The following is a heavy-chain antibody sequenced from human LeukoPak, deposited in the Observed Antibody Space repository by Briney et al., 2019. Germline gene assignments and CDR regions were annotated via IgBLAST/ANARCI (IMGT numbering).Heavy chain of an antibody. CDR3: AHYDFWSGYYTGFDY. CDR2: INPNSGGT. Sequence: GASVKVSCKASGYTFTGYYMHWVRQAPGQGLEWMGWINPNSGGTNYAQKFQGRVTMTRDTSISTAYMELSRLRSDDTAVYYCAHYDFWSGYYTGFDYWGQGTLVTVSS. D-gene: IGHD3-3*01. V-gene: IGHV1-2*02. CDR1: GYTFTGYY. J-gene: IGHJ4*02.